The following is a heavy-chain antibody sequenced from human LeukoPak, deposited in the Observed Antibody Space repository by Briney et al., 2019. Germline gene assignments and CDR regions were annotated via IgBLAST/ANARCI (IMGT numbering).Heavy chain of an antibody. CDR2: IIPIFGIA. J-gene: IGHJ6*04. D-gene: IGHD2-15*01. V-gene: IGHV1-69*13. CDR1: GGTFSSYA. Sequence: GASVKVSCKASGGTFSSYAISWVRQAPGQGLEWMGGIIPIFGIANYAQKFQGRVTITADESTSTAYMELSSLRSEDTAVYYCARGSVFRGQRLKVVAATNYYYYGMDVWGKGTTVTVSS. CDR3: ARGSVFRGQRLKVVAATNYYYYGMDV.